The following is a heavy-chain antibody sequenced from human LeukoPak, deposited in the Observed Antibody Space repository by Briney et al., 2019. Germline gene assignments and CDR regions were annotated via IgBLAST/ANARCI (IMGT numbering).Heavy chain of an antibody. Sequence: SETLSLTCTVSGGSISSGSYYWSWIRQPAGKGLEWIGRIYISGTTSYNPSLKSRVTISADTSKNQFSLKLSSVTAADTAVYYCARGYWFYFDYWGQGTLVTVSS. D-gene: IGHD2-8*02. CDR3: ARGYWFYFDY. CDR1: GGSISSGSYY. J-gene: IGHJ4*01. V-gene: IGHV4-61*02. CDR2: IYISGTT.